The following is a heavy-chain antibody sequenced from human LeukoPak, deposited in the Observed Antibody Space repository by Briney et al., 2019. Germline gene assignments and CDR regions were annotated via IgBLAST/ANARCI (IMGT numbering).Heavy chain of an antibody. Sequence: PSETLSLTCAVYGGSFSGYYWSWIRQPPGKGLEWIGEINHSGSTNYNPSLKSRVTISVDTSKNQFSLKLSSVTAADTAVYYCARDSLYYDSSGTLEQYYYYYTDVWGKGTTVTVSS. D-gene: IGHD3-22*01. CDR2: INHSGST. CDR1: GGSFSGYY. J-gene: IGHJ6*03. V-gene: IGHV4-34*01. CDR3: ARDSLYYDSSGTLEQYYYYYTDV.